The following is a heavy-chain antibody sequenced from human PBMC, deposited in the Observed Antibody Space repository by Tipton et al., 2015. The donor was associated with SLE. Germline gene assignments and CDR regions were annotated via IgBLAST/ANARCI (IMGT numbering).Heavy chain of an antibody. V-gene: IGHV4-59*08. CDR1: GGSISSYY. CDR2: VYYTGST. CDR3: TSHWYSYGSPFDS. J-gene: IGHJ4*02. Sequence: TLSLTCSVSGGSISSYYWSWIRKPPGKGLEWIGYVYYTGSTNYNHSLKSRVTILVDTSKDQFSLKVNSVTAADSAVYYCTSHWYSYGSPFDSWGQGTLVTVSS. D-gene: IGHD5-18*01.